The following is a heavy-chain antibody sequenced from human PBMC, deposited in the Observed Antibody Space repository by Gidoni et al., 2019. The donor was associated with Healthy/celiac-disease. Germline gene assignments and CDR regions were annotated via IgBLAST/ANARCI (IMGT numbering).Heavy chain of an antibody. CDR2: ISGSGGST. CDR1: GRTFSRYA. D-gene: IGHD5-18*01. V-gene: IGHV3-23*01. CDR3: AKGKAIQLWLVY. J-gene: IGHJ4*02. Sequence: EVQLLESGGGLVQPGGDLRRSWEAAGRTFSRYAMSWVRQAPGKWLEWVSAISGSGGSTYYADSVKGRFTISRDNSKNTLYLQMNSLRAEDTAVYYCAKGKAIQLWLVYWGQGTLVTVSS.